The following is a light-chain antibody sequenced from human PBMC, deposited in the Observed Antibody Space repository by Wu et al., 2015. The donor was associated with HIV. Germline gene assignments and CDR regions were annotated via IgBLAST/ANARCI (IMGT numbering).Light chain of an antibody. V-gene: IGKV3-11*01. Sequence: EIVLTQSPATLSLSPGERATLSCRASQSISTCLAWYQQKLGQAPRLLIYDASNRATGIPARFSGSGSGTDFTLTVSSLEPEDFAVYYCQQRSNWPLTFGGGTKVEIK. J-gene: IGKJ4*01. CDR3: QQRSNWPLT. CDR1: QSISTC. CDR2: DAS.